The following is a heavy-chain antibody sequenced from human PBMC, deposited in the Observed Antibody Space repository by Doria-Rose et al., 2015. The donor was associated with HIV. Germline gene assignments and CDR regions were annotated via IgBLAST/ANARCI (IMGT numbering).Heavy chain of an antibody. J-gene: IGHJ4*02. CDR1: GVSLSSPGMG. CDR2: ISSDDER. Sequence: QVTLKESGPVLVKPTETLTLTCTVSGVSLSSPGMGVSWIRQPPGKALEWLSNISSDDERSYITSLNSRLTISRGTSKSQVVLTMTDMDPVDTATYYCARIKSSRWYHKYYFDFWGQGTLVIVSA. V-gene: IGHV2-26*01. D-gene: IGHD6-13*01. CDR3: ARIKSSRWYHKYYFDF.